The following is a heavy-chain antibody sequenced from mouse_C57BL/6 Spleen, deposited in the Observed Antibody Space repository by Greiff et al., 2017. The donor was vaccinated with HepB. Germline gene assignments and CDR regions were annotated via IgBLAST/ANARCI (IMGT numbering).Heavy chain of an antibody. V-gene: IGHV1-81*01. CDR3: ARKGITTVDAMDY. CDR2: IYPRSGNT. D-gene: IGHD1-1*01. J-gene: IGHJ4*01. CDR1: GYTFTSSG. Sequence: VQLQQSGAELARPGASVKLSCKASGYTFTSSGISWVKQRTGQGLEWIGEIYPRSGNTYYNEKFKGKATLTADKSSSTAYMELRSLTSEDSAVYFCARKGITTVDAMDYWGQGTSVTVSS.